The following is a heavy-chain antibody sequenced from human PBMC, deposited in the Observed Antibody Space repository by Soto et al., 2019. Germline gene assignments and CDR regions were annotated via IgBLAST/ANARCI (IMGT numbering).Heavy chain of an antibody. J-gene: IGHJ4*02. V-gene: IGHV4-30-4*02. CDR2: IYYSGST. CDR1: GGSSSSNDYY. Sequence: PSDTLSLTCTVSGGSSSSNDYYWSWIRQPPGKGLEWIGYIYYSGSTYYNPSLKSRVTISVDTSKNQFSLKLSSVTAADTAVYYCASHYYGSGSLFDYWGQGTLFMVSS. D-gene: IGHD3-10*01. CDR3: ASHYYGSGSLFDY.